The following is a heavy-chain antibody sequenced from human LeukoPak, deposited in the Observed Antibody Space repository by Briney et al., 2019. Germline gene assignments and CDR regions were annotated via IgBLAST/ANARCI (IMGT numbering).Heavy chain of an antibody. Sequence: PSETLSLTCTVSGGSINGYYWSWIRQPPGRGLEWIGYVYYSGSTNYNPSLKSRVTISLDTSKKQFSLKLGSVTAADTAVYYCARSTWGYAFDIWDQGTMITVSS. CDR2: VYYSGST. J-gene: IGHJ3*02. CDR1: GGSINGYY. CDR3: ARSTWGYAFDI. V-gene: IGHV4-59*01. D-gene: IGHD7-27*01.